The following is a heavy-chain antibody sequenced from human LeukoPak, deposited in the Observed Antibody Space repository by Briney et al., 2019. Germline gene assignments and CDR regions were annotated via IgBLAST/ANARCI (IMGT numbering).Heavy chain of an antibody. CDR3: AKGPGSYKLLFFDY. J-gene: IGHJ4*02. CDR1: GFTFSSYA. V-gene: IGHV3-23*01. CDR2: ISGSGGST. D-gene: IGHD1-26*01. Sequence: GGSLRLSCAASGFTFSSYAMSWVRQAPGKGLEWVSAISGSGGSTCYADSVKGRFTISRDNSKNTLYLQMNSLRAEDTAVYYCAKGPGSYKLLFFDYWGQGTLVTVSS.